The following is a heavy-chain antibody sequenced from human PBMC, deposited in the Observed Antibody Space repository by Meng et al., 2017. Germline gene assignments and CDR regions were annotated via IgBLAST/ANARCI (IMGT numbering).Heavy chain of an antibody. CDR1: GFTFNNYW. Sequence: EVQLVGSGGCLVQPGGSRSISCAAPGFTFNNYWMHLVRQVLGKGLVWVSRISGDGSITNYADSVKGRFTISRDNAKNTLYLQMNSLRPEDTAVYYCLDEAPRSDYWGQGSLVTVSS. V-gene: IGHV3-74*01. D-gene: IGHD1-1*01. J-gene: IGHJ4*02. CDR3: LDEAPRSDY. CDR2: ISGDGSIT.